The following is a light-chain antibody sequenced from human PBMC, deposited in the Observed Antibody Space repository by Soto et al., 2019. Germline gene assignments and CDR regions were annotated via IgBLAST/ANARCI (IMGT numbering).Light chain of an antibody. CDR1: SSDIGAHPY. CDR3: SSYKLRNIVV. J-gene: IGLJ1*01. Sequence: QSVLTQPDSVSGSPGQSVTISCTGTSSDIGAHPYASWYQHHPGKAPKLLIYDVSSRPSGVSDRFSGSKSGSTASLTISGLQAEDEAHYYCSSYKLRNIVVFGTGTKV. CDR2: DVS. V-gene: IGLV2-14*01.